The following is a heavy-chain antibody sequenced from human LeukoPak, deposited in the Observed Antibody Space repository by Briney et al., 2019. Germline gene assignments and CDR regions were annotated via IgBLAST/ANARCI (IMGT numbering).Heavy chain of an antibody. V-gene: IGHV3-30*18. J-gene: IGHJ4*02. CDR2: IAYDGSKK. D-gene: IGHD1-26*01. CDR1: GFTFSDYY. Sequence: GGSLRLSCAASGFTFSDYYMSWIRQAPGKGLEWVAVIAYDGSKKYYADSVKGRFTISRDNSKNTLYLQMNSLRAEDTAVYYCAKDRPLYSGSQHFDYWGQGTLVTVSS. CDR3: AKDRPLYSGSQHFDY.